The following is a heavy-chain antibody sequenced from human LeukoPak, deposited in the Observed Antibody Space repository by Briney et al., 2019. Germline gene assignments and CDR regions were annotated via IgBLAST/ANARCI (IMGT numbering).Heavy chain of an antibody. CDR3: AREMHDGSGSPV. D-gene: IGHD6-19*01. Sequence: ASVKVSCKASGYTFTGYYMHGVRQGPGEGVEWMGWINPNSVGTNYAQKFQSWVTITRDTPISTAYMELSRLRSDDTAVYYSAREMHDGSGSPVWGQGTLVTVSS. CDR1: GYTFTGYY. V-gene: IGHV1-2*04. J-gene: IGHJ4*02. CDR2: INPNSVGT.